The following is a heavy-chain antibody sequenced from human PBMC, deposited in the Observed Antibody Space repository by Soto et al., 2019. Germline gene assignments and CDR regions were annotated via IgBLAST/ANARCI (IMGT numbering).Heavy chain of an antibody. Sequence: SETLSLTCAVYGGSFSGYYWSWIRQPPGKGLEWIGEINHSGSTNYNPSLKSRATISVDTSKNQFSLKLSSVTAADTVVYYCARMAVRHYYYYGMDVWGQGTTVTVSS. CDR1: GGSFSGYY. V-gene: IGHV4-34*01. J-gene: IGHJ6*02. D-gene: IGHD2-21*01. CDR3: ARMAVRHYYYYGMDV. CDR2: INHSGST.